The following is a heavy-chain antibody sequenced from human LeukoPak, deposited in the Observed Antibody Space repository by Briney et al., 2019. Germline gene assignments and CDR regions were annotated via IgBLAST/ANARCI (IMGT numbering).Heavy chain of an antibody. CDR2: INPSGAST. D-gene: IGHD1-26*01. Sequence: ASVKISCKASGYTSTSYYMHWVRQAPGQGLEWMGIINPSGASTSYAQKFQGRVTMTRDTSTSTVYMELSSLRSEDTAVYYCARDLYSGSVRYDYWGQGTLVTVSS. J-gene: IGHJ4*02. V-gene: IGHV1-46*01. CDR1: GYTSTSYY. CDR3: ARDLYSGSVRYDY.